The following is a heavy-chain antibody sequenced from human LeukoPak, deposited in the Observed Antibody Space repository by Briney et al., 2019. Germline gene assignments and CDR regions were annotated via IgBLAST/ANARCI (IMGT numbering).Heavy chain of an antibody. D-gene: IGHD2/OR15-2a*01. V-gene: IGHV3-7*01. CDR1: GFTFSTYW. CDR3: VRDCNNIRCTGARMDV. Sequence: GGSLRLSCSASGFTFSTYWMSWVRQAPGKGLEWVANMRRDGNEIYYLDSVRGRFTISRENAKNSWYLQMSSLRAGDTAVYYCVRDCNNIRCTGARMDVWGQGTTVTVSS. CDR2: MRRDGNEI. J-gene: IGHJ6*02.